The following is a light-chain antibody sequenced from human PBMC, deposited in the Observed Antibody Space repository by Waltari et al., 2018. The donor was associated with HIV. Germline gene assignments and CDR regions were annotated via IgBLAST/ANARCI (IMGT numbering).Light chain of an antibody. CDR3: HQYNQWPYT. Sequence: EIAMTQSPATLSASPGESATLFCRASQSISTNLAWFQQRPGQAPRLLIFGASARATGTPGRFSGRGSGTEFTLSIRSLQSEDFGVYYCHQYNQWPYTFGQGTKLEIK. CDR1: QSISTN. J-gene: IGKJ2*01. V-gene: IGKV3-15*01. CDR2: GAS.